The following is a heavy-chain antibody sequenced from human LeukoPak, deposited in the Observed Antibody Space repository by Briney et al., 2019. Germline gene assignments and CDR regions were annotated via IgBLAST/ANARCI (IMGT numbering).Heavy chain of an antibody. V-gene: IGHV3-21*01. J-gene: IGHJ6*02. CDR2: ISSSSSYI. CDR1: GFTFSSYS. Sequence: PGGSLRLSCAASGFTFSSYSMNWVRRAPGKGLEWVSSISSSSSYIYYADSVKGRFTISRDNAKNSLYLQMNSLRAEDTAVYYCARPLNIVATIVGYYYYGMDVWGQGTTVTVSS. CDR3: ARPLNIVATIVGYYYYGMDV. D-gene: IGHD5-12*01.